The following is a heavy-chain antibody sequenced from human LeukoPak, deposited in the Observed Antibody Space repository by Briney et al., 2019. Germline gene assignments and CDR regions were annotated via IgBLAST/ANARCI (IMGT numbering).Heavy chain of an antibody. CDR1: GYTFRNYG. J-gene: IGHJ4*02. V-gene: IGHV1-18*01. CDR2: ISAYNGDT. D-gene: IGHD5-12*01. CDR3: ARDPTNTSGYYAYFDH. Sequence: ASVKVSCKASGYTFRNYGITWVRQAPGQGLEWMGWISAYNGDTHYAQNLQGRVTMTTDTSTSTAYMELRSPRSDDTAVYYCARDPTNTSGYYAYFDHWGQGTLVTVSS.